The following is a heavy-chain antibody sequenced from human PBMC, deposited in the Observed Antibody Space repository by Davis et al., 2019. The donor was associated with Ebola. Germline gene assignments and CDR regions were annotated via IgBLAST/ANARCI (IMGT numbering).Heavy chain of an antibody. V-gene: IGHV4-39*02. CDR2: RFYSGTT. J-gene: IGHJ4*02. Sequence: PSETLSLTCTVSGVSISRSSYLWGWFRQSPGRGLEWIGSRFYSGTTSYNPSLQSRVAMSVDTSKNQFALRLYSVTAADTAVYFCVRESANYPHTNMDYWGQGTLVTVSS. CDR3: VRESANYPHTNMDY. D-gene: IGHD4/OR15-4a*01. CDR1: GVSISRSSYL.